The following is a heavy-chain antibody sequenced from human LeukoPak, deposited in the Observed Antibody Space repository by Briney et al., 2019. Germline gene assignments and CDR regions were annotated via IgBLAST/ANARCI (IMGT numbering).Heavy chain of an antibody. D-gene: IGHD7-27*01. CDR3: ARVLGNGLTIGGEFDS. V-gene: IGHV3-7*03. CDR2: IKEDGSEN. CDR1: GFTFNTYW. Sequence: GGSLRLSCVASGFTFNTYWMTWVRQAPAKGLEWVANIKEDGSENYYVDSVKGRFTISRDNAKKSLFLQMNGLRGEDTAFYYCARVLGNGLTIGGEFDSWGQGTLVIVSS. J-gene: IGHJ4*02.